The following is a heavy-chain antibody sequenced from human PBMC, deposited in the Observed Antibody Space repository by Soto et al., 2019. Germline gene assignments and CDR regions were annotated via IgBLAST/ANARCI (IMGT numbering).Heavy chain of an antibody. CDR3: AMSAMVNYYFDY. CDR1: GFTFSTYA. Sequence: QVQLVESGGGVVQPGRSLRLSCVVSGFTFSTYAMHWVRQAPGKGLEWVAVISGDGSRKYYADSVKGRFTISRDNSENTLVLQMNSLRAEDTAVYYCAMSAMVNYYFDYWGQGTLLTVSS. J-gene: IGHJ4*02. CDR2: ISGDGSRK. V-gene: IGHV3-30-3*01. D-gene: IGHD5-18*01.